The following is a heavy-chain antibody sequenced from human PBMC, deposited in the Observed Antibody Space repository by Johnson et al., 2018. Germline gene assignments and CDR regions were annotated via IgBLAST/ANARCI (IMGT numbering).Heavy chain of an antibody. CDR3: AKNIYEVVVLVPAAGRYDTPRGYYYYGMDV. D-gene: IGHD2-2*01. CDR1: GFTFDDYA. CDR2: ISWNSGSI. V-gene: IGHV3-9*01. J-gene: IGHJ6*02. Sequence: EVQLVESGGGLVQPVRSLRLSCAASGFTFDDYAMHWVRQAPGKGLEWVSGISWNSGSIGYADSVEGRFTISRDNAKKSLYLQMNSLRAEDTALYSCAKNIYEVVVLVPAAGRYDTPRGYYYYGMDVWGQGTTVTVSS.